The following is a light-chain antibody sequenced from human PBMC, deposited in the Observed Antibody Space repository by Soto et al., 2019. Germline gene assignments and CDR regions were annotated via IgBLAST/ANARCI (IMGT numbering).Light chain of an antibody. CDR1: QSVSSN. CDR2: GAS. CDR3: QQYNNWPRT. Sequence: EIVMTQSPATLSVSPGERATLSCRASQSVSSNLAWFQQKPGQPPRLLIYGASTRATGIPARFSGSGSGTEFTLTINSLQSEDFAVYYCQQYNNWPRTFGQGTKVDFK. J-gene: IGKJ1*01. V-gene: IGKV3-15*01.